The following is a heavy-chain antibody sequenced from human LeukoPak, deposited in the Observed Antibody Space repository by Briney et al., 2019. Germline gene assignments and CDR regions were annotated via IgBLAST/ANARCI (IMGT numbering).Heavy chain of an antibody. Sequence: GGSLRLSCAASGFTFSSYEMNWVRQAPGKGLEWVSYISSSSSTIYYADSVKGRSTISRDNAKNSLYLQMNSLRAEDTAVYYCARVLMVRGVIIRALDYWGQGTLVTVSS. D-gene: IGHD3-10*01. CDR3: ARVLMVRGVIIRALDY. V-gene: IGHV3-48*01. CDR1: GFTFSSYE. CDR2: ISSSSSTI. J-gene: IGHJ4*02.